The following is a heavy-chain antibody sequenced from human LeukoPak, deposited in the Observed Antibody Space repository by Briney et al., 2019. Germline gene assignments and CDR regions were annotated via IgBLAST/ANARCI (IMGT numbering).Heavy chain of an antibody. V-gene: IGHV4-39*01. CDR2: IYYSGST. D-gene: IGHD6-13*01. J-gene: IGHJ4*02. CDR3: ARLKLAAADKYYFDY. Sequence: SETLSLTCTVSGGSISSSSYYWGWIRQPPGKGLEWIGSIYYSGSTYYNPSLKSRVTISVDTSKNQFSLKLGSVTAADTAVYYCARLKLAAADKYYFDYWGQGTLVTVSS. CDR1: GGSISSSSYY.